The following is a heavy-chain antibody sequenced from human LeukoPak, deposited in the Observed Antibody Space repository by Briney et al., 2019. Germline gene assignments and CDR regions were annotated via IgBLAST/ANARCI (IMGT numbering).Heavy chain of an antibody. CDR2: INPGGGST. CDR1: GYTFTSYN. CDR3: ATNVGSSGMDV. J-gene: IGHJ6*02. Sequence: GASVKVSCKGSGYTFTSYNMHWVRQAPGQGLEWMGIINPGGGSTSYAQKFQDRVTMTRDTSTSTVYMELSSLRSEDTAVYYCATNVGSSGMDVWGQGTTVTVSS. V-gene: IGHV1-46*01.